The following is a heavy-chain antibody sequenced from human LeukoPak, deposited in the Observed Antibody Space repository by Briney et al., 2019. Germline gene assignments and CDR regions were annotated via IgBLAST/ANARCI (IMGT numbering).Heavy chain of an antibody. D-gene: IGHD6-19*01. V-gene: IGHV1-69*06. CDR2: IIPIFGTA. CDR1: RGTFSTYA. J-gene: IGHJ5*02. Sequence: SVKVSCTASRGTFSTYAISWGRQAPGQGLEWMGGIIPIFGTANYAPKFQGRVTITADKSTSTDYMELSSLRTEDTAVYDCARDPGKAVALTEISNWFDPWGQGTLVTVSS. CDR3: ARDPGKAVALTEISNWFDP.